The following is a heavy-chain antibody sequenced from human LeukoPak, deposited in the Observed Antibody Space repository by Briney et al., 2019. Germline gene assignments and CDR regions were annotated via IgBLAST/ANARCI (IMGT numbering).Heavy chain of an antibody. V-gene: IGHV4-39*07. CDR2: IYYSGST. Sequence: SETLSLTCTVSGGSISSSSYYWGWIRQPPGKGLEWIGSIYYSGSTYYNPSLKSRVTISVDTSKNQFSLKLSSVTAADTAVYYCAREESVPTGWFDPWGQGTLVTVSS. J-gene: IGHJ5*02. CDR3: AREESVPTGWFDP. D-gene: IGHD3-10*01. CDR1: GGSISSSSYY.